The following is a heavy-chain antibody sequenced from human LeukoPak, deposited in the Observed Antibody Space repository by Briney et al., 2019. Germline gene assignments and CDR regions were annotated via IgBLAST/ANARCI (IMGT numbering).Heavy chain of an antibody. CDR3: ARDRHRTYSSGWQTHFDY. CDR1: GYTFTGYY. CDR2: INPNSGGT. V-gene: IGHV1-2*02. D-gene: IGHD6-19*01. Sequence: ASVKVSCKASGYTFTGYYMHWVRQAPGQGLEWMGWINPNSGGTNYAQKFQGRVTMTRDTSISTAYMELSRLRSDDTAVYYCARDRHRTYSSGWQTHFDYWGQGTLVTVSS. J-gene: IGHJ4*02.